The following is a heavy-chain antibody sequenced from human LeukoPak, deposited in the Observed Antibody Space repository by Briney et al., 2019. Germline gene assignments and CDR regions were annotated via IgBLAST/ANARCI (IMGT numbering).Heavy chain of an antibody. V-gene: IGHV4-4*07. CDR3: ANSARDAYSHFDY. CDR1: GGSISSYY. Sequence: PSETLSLTCTVSGGSISSYYWSWIRQPAEKGLEWIERIYSTGSTNYNPSLESRVTMSVDTYKNQFSLRLSSVTAADTAVYYCANSARDAYSHFDYWGQGTLVTVSS. D-gene: IGHD5-24*01. CDR2: IYSTGST. J-gene: IGHJ4*02.